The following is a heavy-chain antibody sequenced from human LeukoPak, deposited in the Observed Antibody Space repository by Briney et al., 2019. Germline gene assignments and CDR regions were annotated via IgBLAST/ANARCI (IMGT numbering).Heavy chain of an antibody. CDR2: VYYSGST. Sequence: NPSETLSLTCTVSGGSISSYYWSWIRQPPGKGLEWIGYVYYSGSTNYNPSLKSRVTISVDTSNNQFSLKLSSVAAADTAVYCCARAGSGYYRFDDWGQGTLVTVSS. D-gene: IGHD3-22*01. CDR3: ARAGSGYYRFDD. J-gene: IGHJ4*02. V-gene: IGHV4-59*01. CDR1: GGSISSYY.